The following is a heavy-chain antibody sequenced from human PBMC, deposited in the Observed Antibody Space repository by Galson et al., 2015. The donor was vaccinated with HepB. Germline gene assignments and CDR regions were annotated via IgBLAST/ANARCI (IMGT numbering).Heavy chain of an antibody. CDR2: ISYDGSNT. V-gene: IGHV3-30*04. CDR1: GFTFSSYA. J-gene: IGHJ4*02. D-gene: IGHD6-13*01. Sequence: SLRLSCAASGFTFSSYAMHWVRQAPGKGLEWVAVISYDGSNTYYADSVKGRFTISRDNSKNTLYLQMNSLRAEDTAVYYCARGGYSSSWRGLVWYWGQGTLVTVSS. CDR3: ARGGYSSSWRGLVWY.